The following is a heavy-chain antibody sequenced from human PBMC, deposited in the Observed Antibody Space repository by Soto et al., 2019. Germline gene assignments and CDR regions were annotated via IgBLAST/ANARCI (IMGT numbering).Heavy chain of an antibody. CDR3: ARYQYNWNVYDI. J-gene: IGHJ3*02. CDR1: GFTFSSYG. CDR2: IWYDGSNK. V-gene: IGHV3-33*01. Sequence: QVQLVESGGGVVQPGRSLRLSCAASGFTFSSYGMHWVRQAPGKGLEWVAVIWYDGSNKYYADSVKGRFTISRDNSKNTLYLQMNSLRAEDTAVYYCARYQYNWNVYDIWGQGTMVTVSS. D-gene: IGHD1-20*01.